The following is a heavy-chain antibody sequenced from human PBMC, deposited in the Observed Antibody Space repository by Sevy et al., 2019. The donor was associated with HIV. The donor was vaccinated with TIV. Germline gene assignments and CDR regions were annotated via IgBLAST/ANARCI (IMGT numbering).Heavy chain of an antibody. CDR1: GFTFSSYS. V-gene: IGHV3-48*01. CDR3: ARDARGYNYYYYMDV. J-gene: IGHJ6*03. Sequence: QAGGSLRLSCAASGFTFSSYSMNWVRQAPGKGLEWVSYISSSSSTIYYADSVKGRFTISRDNAKNSLYLQMNSLRAEDTAVYYCARDARGYNYYYYMDVWGKGTTVTVSS. D-gene: IGHD3-10*01. CDR2: ISSSSSTI.